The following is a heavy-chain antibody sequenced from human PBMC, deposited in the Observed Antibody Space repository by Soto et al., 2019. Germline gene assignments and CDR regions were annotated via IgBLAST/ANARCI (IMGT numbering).Heavy chain of an antibody. Sequence: GASVKVSCKASGITYTTYAIHWVRQAPGQGLEWMGWINTGNGNTRYSQRFQGRVTLTTDTSAGTAYMDVSSLTSEDTAVYYCARAISGYVSWGQGTLVTVSS. CDR2: INTGNGNT. J-gene: IGHJ5*02. V-gene: IGHV1-3*04. CDR3: ARAISGYVS. CDR1: GITYTTYA. D-gene: IGHD5-12*01.